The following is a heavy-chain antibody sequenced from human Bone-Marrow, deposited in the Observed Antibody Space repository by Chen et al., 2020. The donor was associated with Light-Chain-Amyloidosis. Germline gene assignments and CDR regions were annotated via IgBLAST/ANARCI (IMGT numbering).Heavy chain of an antibody. V-gene: IGHV4-30-4*01. Sequence: QVQVQESGPGLVKPSQTLSLTCTVSGGSISSGDYYWSWIRQSPGKGLEWIGCISKSGTSYHNPSLASRPTMSVDRSENQFSLKLSSVTAADTAVYYCARNSFESDDYYYYGILDYWGQGTLVTVSS. CDR2: ISKSGTS. CDR3: ARNSFESDDYYYYGILDY. J-gene: IGHJ4*02. CDR1: GGSISSGDYY. D-gene: IGHD3-22*01.